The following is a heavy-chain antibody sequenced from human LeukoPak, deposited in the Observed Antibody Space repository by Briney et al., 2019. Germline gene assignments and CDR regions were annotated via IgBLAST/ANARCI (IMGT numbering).Heavy chain of an antibody. CDR3: ARAAYYDILTGPLDY. J-gene: IGHJ4*02. D-gene: IGHD3-9*01. V-gene: IGHV1-69*13. Sequence: ASVKVSCKASGGTFSSYAISWVRQAPGQGLEWMGGIIPIFGTANYAQKFQGRVTITADESTSTAYMELSSLRSEDTAVYYCARAAYYDILTGPLDYWGQGTLATVSS. CDR1: GGTFSSYA. CDR2: IIPIFGTA.